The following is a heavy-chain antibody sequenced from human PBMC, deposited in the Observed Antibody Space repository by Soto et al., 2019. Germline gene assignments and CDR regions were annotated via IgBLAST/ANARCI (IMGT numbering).Heavy chain of an antibody. Sequence: SETLSLTCTVSGGSISSGGYYWSWIRQHPGKGLEWIGYIYYSGSTNYNPSLKSRVTISVDTSKNQFSLKLSSVTAADTAVYYCARAVGGIAAAGYYYYGMDVWGQGTTVTVSS. CDR2: IYYSGST. J-gene: IGHJ6*02. V-gene: IGHV4-31*03. D-gene: IGHD6-13*01. CDR1: GGSISSGGYY. CDR3: ARAVGGIAAAGYYYYGMDV.